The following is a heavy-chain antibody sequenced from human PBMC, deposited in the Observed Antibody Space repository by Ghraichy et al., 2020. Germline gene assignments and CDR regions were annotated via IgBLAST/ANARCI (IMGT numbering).Heavy chain of an antibody. Sequence: GGSLRLSCAASGFTFSSYSMNWVRQAPGKGLEWVSSISSSSSYIYYADSVKGRFTISRDNAKNSLYLQMNSLRAEDTAVYYCARDPRGGYCSGGSCYAGEDYWGQGTLVTVSS. CDR3: ARDPRGGYCSGGSCYAGEDY. CDR2: ISSSSSYI. CDR1: GFTFSSYS. V-gene: IGHV3-21*01. D-gene: IGHD2-15*01. J-gene: IGHJ4*02.